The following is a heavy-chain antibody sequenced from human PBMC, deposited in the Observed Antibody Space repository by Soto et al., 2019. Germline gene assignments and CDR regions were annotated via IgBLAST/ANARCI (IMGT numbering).Heavy chain of an antibody. CDR1: GFTFSTYA. CDR3: VKGYWKGDV. CDR2: ISGSGGSI. D-gene: IGHD1-1*01. V-gene: IGHV3-23*01. Sequence: EVQLLESGGGLVQPGGSLRLSCAASGFTFSTYAMNWVRQAPGNGLEWVSAISGSGGSIHYADSVKGRFTISRDNSKNTLSLQMNSLRDEDAAVYHCVKGYWKGDVWGQWTTVTVSS. J-gene: IGHJ6*02.